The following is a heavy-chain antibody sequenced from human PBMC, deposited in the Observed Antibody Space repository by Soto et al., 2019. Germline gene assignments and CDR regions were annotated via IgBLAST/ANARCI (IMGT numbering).Heavy chain of an antibody. Sequence: EVQILESGGGLVQPGGSLRLSCEASGFTFRGYALYWVGQAPGKGLGWVPGISDSGTGTYYADSVKGRFTISRDNSKNTVYLQMKSLRAEDTAVYYCAKDHTVVIRDAFDIWGQGTMVNVSS. J-gene: IGHJ3*02. CDR3: AKDHTVVIRDAFDI. CDR1: GFTFRGYA. CDR2: ISDSGTGT. D-gene: IGHD3-22*01. V-gene: IGHV3-23*01.